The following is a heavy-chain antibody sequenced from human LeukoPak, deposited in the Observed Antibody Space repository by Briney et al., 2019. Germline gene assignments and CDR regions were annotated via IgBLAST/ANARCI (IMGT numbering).Heavy chain of an antibody. J-gene: IGHJ4*02. CDR2: IIPIFGTA. CDR3: ARRYYYDSSGYLRYFDY. Sequence: ASVKVSCKASGGTFSSYAISWVRQAPGQGLEWMGRIIPIFGTANYAQKFQGRVTITTDESTSTAYMELSRLRSDDTAVYYCARRYYYDSSGYLRYFDYWGQGTLVTVSS. D-gene: IGHD3-22*01. V-gene: IGHV1-69*05. CDR1: GGTFSSYA.